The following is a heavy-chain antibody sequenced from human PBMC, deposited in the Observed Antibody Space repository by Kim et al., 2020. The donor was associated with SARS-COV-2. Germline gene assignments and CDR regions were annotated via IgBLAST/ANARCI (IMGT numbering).Heavy chain of an antibody. CDR3: AREGGEVTSAAFDI. CDR1: GFTFSSYG. D-gene: IGHD2-21*02. CDR2: IWYDGSNK. V-gene: IGHV3-33*01. J-gene: IGHJ3*02. Sequence: GGSLRLSCAASGFTFSSYGMHWVRQAPGKGLEWVAVIWYDGSNKYYADSVKGRFTISRDNSKNTLYLQMNSLRAEDTAVYYCAREGGEVTSAAFDIWGQGTMVTVSS.